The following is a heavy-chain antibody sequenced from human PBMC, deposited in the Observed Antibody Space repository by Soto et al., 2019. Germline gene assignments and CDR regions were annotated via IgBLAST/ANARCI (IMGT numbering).Heavy chain of an antibody. CDR2: IYHSGST. CDR1: GGSISSRSYY. Sequence: PSETLSLTCPVSGGSISSRSYYWGWIRQPPGKRLEWIGSIYHSGSTYYTPSLKSRVTISVDTSKNQFSLKLSSVTAADTAVYYCVGHSGHSCGWYRVDYWGKGTLVTVSS. V-gene: IGHV4-39*01. D-gene: IGHD6-19*01. J-gene: IGHJ4*02. CDR3: VGHSGHSCGWYRVDY.